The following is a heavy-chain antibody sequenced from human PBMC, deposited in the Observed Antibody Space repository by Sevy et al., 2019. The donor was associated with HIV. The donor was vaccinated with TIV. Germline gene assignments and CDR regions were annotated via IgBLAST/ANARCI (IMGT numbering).Heavy chain of an antibody. CDR1: GFTFSDYY. Sequence: GGSLRLSCAASGFTFSDYYMSWIRQAPGKGLEWVSYISSSGSTIYYADSVKGRFTISRDNAKNSLYLQMNSRRAEDTAVYYCARDYLRYFDWLFGMGANYYYGMDVWGQGTTVTVSS. D-gene: IGHD3-9*01. CDR2: ISSSGSTI. CDR3: ARDYLRYFDWLFGMGANYYYGMDV. V-gene: IGHV3-11*01. J-gene: IGHJ6*02.